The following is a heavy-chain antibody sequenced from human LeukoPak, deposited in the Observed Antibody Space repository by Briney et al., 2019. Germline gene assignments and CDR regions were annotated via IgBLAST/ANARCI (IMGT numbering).Heavy chain of an antibody. Sequence: SETLSLTCIVSGGSISSTTYYWGWIRQPPGTRLEWIGSIYYSGNTYYNPSLKSRVTISVDTSKNQFSLKLSSVTAADTAVYYCARGQQLVLGYFDYWGQGTLVTVSS. J-gene: IGHJ4*02. V-gene: IGHV4-39*07. CDR3: ARGQQLVLGYFDY. CDR2: IYYSGNT. D-gene: IGHD6-13*01. CDR1: GGSISSTTYY.